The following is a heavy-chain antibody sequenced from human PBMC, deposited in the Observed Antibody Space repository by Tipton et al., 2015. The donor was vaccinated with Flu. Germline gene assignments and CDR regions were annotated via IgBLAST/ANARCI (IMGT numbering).Heavy chain of an antibody. CDR2: IYYSGST. Sequence: PSLTCTVSGGSISSYYWSWIRQPPGKGLEWIGYIYYSGSTYYNPSLKSRVTISVDTSKNQFSLKLSSVTAADTAVYYCARDYSFGELGHFDYWGQGTLVTVSS. CDR3: ARDYSFGELGHFDY. J-gene: IGHJ4*02. V-gene: IGHV4-59*12. CDR1: GGSISSYY. D-gene: IGHD3-10*01.